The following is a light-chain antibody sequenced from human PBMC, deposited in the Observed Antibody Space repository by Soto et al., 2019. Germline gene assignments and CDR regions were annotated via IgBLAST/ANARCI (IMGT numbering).Light chain of an antibody. CDR3: QQCAGSPTT. CDR1: QSVSSSY. V-gene: IGKV3-20*01. Sequence: EIVLTQSPGTLSLSPGERATLSCRASQSVSSSYLVWYQQKPGQAPRLLIYGVSSRATGIPDRFSGSGSGTDFTLTIDRLEPEDFAVYYCQQCAGSPTTFGQGTKLEIK. J-gene: IGKJ2*01. CDR2: GVS.